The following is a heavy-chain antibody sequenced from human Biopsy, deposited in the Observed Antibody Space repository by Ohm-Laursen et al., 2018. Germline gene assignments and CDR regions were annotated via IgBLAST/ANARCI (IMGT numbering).Heavy chain of an antibody. Sequence: TLSLTCTVSGGSISDSTYHWGWIRQSPGKGLEWIGNIYYRGNTDYSPSINSRVTISVDTSNNQFSLKLSSATAADTAVYYCARQVDFWSGYVDYWGQGTLVAVSS. CDR1: GGSISDSTYH. CDR3: ARQVDFWSGYVDY. J-gene: IGHJ4*02. V-gene: IGHV4-39*01. CDR2: IYYRGNT. D-gene: IGHD3-3*01.